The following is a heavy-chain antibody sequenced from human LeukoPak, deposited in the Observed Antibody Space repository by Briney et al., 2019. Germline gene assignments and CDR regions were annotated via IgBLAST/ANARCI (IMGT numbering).Heavy chain of an antibody. J-gene: IGHJ6*02. CDR2: IYPDDSET. V-gene: IGHV5-51*01. D-gene: IGHD2-15*01. Sequence: GESLKISCKGSGYTFSAYWIGWVRQMPGKGLEWMGIIYPDDSETKYSPSFQGQVTISADKSISTAYLQWSSLKASDTAMYYCARHSRGHYCPWDAMDVWGQGTTVTVSS. CDR1: GYTFSAYW. CDR3: ARHSRGHYCPWDAMDV.